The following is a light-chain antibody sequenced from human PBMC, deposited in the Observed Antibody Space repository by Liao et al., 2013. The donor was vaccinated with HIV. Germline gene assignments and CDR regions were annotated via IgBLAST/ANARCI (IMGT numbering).Light chain of an antibody. CDR2: EDN. V-gene: IGLV3-10*01. CDR1: SAKKY. Sequence: SYELTQPPSVSVFPRTNGQDHLLWRCSAKKYVCWYQQKSGQAPVLVIYEDNRRPSGIPERFSGSTSGTMATLTISGAQVEDEADYYCYSTDSSDKYRVFGGGTKVTVL. CDR3: YSTDSSDKYRV. J-gene: IGLJ2*01.